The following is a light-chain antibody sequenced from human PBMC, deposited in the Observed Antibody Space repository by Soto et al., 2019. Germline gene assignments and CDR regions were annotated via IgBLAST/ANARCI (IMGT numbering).Light chain of an antibody. CDR1: NSNIGSRS. CDR3: AAWDDSLNGGV. CDR2: SND. J-gene: IGLJ2*01. V-gene: IGLV1-44*01. Sequence: QAVVTQPPSASGTPGQRVTISCSGSNSNIGSRSVNWYQQLPGTAPKLHIYSNDQRPSGVPDRFSGSKSGTSASLAISGLQSEDEADYYCAAWDDSLNGGVFGGGTKLTVL.